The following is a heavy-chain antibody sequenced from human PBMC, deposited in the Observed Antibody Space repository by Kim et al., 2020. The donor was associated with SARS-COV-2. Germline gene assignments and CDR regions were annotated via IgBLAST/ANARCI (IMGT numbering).Heavy chain of an antibody. J-gene: IGHJ6*02. CDR3: ANRGDSETEYYYYGMDV. Sequence: SMKVSCKASGGTFSSYAISWVRQAPGQGLEWMGGIIPIFGTANYAQKFQGRVTITADESTSTAYMELSSLRSEDTAVYYCANRGDSETEYYYYGMDVWGQGTTVTVSS. CDR1: GGTFSSYA. D-gene: IGHD3-16*01. V-gene: IGHV1-69*13. CDR2: IIPIFGTA.